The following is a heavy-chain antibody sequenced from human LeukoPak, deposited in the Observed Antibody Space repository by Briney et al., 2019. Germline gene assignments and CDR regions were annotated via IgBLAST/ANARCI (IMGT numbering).Heavy chain of an antibody. Sequence: GGSLRLSCAASGFTFDDYAMHWVRQAPGKGLEWVSGISWNSGSIGYADSVKGRFTISRDNAKNSLYLQMNSLRAEDTALYYCAKDISDQLGYYYYGMDVWGQGTTVTVSS. CDR1: GFTFDDYA. CDR2: ISWNSGSI. V-gene: IGHV3-9*01. D-gene: IGHD1-1*01. J-gene: IGHJ6*02. CDR3: AKDISDQLGYYYYGMDV.